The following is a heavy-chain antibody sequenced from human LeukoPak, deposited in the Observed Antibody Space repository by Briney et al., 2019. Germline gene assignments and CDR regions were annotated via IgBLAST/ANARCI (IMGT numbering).Heavy chain of an antibody. J-gene: IGHJ4*02. CDR1: GFTFSGSA. V-gene: IGHV3-73*01. D-gene: IGHD3-9*01. Sequence: GGSLKLSCAASGFTFSGSAMHWVRQASGKGLEWVGRIRSKANSYATAYAASVKGRFTISRDDSKNTAYLQMNSLKTEDTAVYYCTSFFDWHPYDYWGQGTLVTVSS. CDR2: IRSKANSYAT. CDR3: TSFFDWHPYDY.